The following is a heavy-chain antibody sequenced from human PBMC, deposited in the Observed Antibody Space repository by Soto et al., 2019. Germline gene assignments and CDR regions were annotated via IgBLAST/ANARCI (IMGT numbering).Heavy chain of an antibody. CDR3: ARAGSGSYYNVFDP. CDR1: GGSISSYY. Sequence: ASETLSLTCTVSGGSISSYYWSWIRQPPGKGLEWIGYIYYSGSTNYNPSLKSRVTISVDTSKNQFSLKLSSVTAADTAVYYCARAGSGSYYNVFDPWGQGTLVTV. V-gene: IGHV4-59*01. J-gene: IGHJ5*02. CDR2: IYYSGST. D-gene: IGHD3-10*01.